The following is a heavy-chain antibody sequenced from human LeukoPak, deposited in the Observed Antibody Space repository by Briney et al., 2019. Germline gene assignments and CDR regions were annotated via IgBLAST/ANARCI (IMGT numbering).Heavy chain of an antibody. Sequence: YPGGSLRLSCAASGFTFSSYGMHWVRQAPGKGLEWVAFIRYDGSNKYYADSVKERFTISRDNSKNTLYLQMNSLRAEDTAVYYCAREREGMDYYDSSGYYDYWGQGTLVTVSS. V-gene: IGHV3-30*02. CDR1: GFTFSSYG. D-gene: IGHD3-22*01. CDR2: IRYDGSNK. J-gene: IGHJ4*02. CDR3: AREREGMDYYDSSGYYDY.